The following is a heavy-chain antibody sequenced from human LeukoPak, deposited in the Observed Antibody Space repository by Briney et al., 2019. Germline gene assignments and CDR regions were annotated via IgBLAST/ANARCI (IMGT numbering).Heavy chain of an antibody. Sequence: SETLSLTCTVSGGSISSSSYYWGWIRQPPGKGLEWIGSIYYSGSTYYNPSLKSRVTISVDTSKNQFSLKLSSVTAADTAVYYCARDISGQQLALDYWGQGTLVTASS. V-gene: IGHV4-39*07. J-gene: IGHJ4*02. D-gene: IGHD6-13*01. CDR1: GGSISSSSYY. CDR3: ARDISGQQLALDY. CDR2: IYYSGST.